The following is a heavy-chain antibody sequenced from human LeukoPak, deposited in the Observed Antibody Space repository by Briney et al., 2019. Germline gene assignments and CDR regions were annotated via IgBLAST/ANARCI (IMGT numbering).Heavy chain of an antibody. CDR3: ATTRGSLFVLWYFDY. J-gene: IGHJ4*02. Sequence: GGSLRLSCAASGFTFSSYAMSWVRQAPGKGLEWVSAISGSGGSTYYADSVKGRFTISRDNSKNTLYLQMNSLRAEDTAVYYCATTRGSLFVLWYFDYWGQGTLVTVSS. CDR1: GFTFSSYA. D-gene: IGHD3-16*01. CDR2: ISGSGGST. V-gene: IGHV3-23*01.